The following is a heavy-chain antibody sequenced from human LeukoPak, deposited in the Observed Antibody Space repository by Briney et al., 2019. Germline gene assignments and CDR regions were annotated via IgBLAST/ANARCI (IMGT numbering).Heavy chain of an antibody. D-gene: IGHD3-22*01. CDR3: AKYRGDSSGYYYRYFDY. V-gene: IGHV3-30*02. CDR1: GFTFSSYG. CDR2: IRYDGSNK. Sequence: PGGSLRLSCAASGFTFSSYGMHWVRQAPGKGLEWVAFIRYDGSNKYYADSVKGRFTISRDNSKNTLYLQMNSLRAEDTAVYYCAKYRGDSSGYYYRYFDYWGQGTLVTVSS. J-gene: IGHJ4*02.